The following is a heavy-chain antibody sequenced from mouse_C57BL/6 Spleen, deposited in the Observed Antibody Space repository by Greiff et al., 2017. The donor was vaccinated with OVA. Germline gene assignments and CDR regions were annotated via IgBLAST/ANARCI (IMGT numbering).Heavy chain of an antibody. CDR3: ASLDSSGRDY. CDR2: ISDGGSYT. J-gene: IGHJ2*01. CDR1: GFTFSSYA. D-gene: IGHD3-2*02. V-gene: IGHV5-4*03. Sequence: EVKLVESGGGLVKPGGSLKLSCAASGFTFSSYAMSWVRQTPEKRLEWVATISDGGSYTYYPDNVKGRFTISRDNAKNNLYLQMSHLKSEDTAMYYCASLDSSGRDYWGQGTTLTVSS.